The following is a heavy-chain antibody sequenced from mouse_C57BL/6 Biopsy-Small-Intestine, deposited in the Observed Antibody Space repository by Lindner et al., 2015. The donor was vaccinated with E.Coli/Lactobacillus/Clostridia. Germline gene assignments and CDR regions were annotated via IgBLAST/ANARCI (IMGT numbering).Heavy chain of an antibody. Sequence: SVKVSCKGSGGTLTAYGFSWVRQAPGQGLEWMGRVIPLLGITNYAPSFQARLTISAVESTRTVYMEMRSLRSEDTAMYYCAREVMKTTSEAYNWVESWGQGTLVTVSS. J-gene: IGHJ4*01. V-gene: IGHV1-74*01. D-gene: IGHD4-1*02. CDR3: AREVMKTTSEAYNWVES. CDR1: GGTLTAYG. CDR2: VIPLLGIT.